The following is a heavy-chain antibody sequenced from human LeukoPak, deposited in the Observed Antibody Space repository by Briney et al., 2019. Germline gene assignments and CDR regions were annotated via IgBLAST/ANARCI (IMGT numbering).Heavy chain of an antibody. CDR2: IFHSGST. Sequence: SGTLSLTCAVSGGSISGSNWWSWVRPSPGRGLEWIGEIFHSGSTNYNPSLKSRVTISVAKSKNQFSLRLTSVTAADTAVYYCARADYDYVWGSYRYGYFFDYWGQGTLVTVSS. J-gene: IGHJ4*02. V-gene: IGHV4-4*02. CDR1: GGSISGSNW. CDR3: ARADYDYVWGSYRYGYFFDY. D-gene: IGHD3-16*02.